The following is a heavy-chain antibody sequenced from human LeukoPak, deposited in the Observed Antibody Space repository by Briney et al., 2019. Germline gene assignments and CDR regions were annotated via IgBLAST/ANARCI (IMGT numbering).Heavy chain of an antibody. CDR2: VSRSGDDT. V-gene: IGHV3-23*01. J-gene: IGHJ6*03. CDR1: GFSFRSYA. Sequence: GGSLRLSCAASGFSFRSYAMSWVRQAPGEGLEWVSAVSRSGDDTYYADSVRGRITVSRDNSRNTLYLHMSSLRAEDTAVYYCAKEEGTNCGGDCYYYMDVWGKGTTVTVSS. CDR3: AKEEGTNCGGDCYYYMDV. D-gene: IGHD2-21*01.